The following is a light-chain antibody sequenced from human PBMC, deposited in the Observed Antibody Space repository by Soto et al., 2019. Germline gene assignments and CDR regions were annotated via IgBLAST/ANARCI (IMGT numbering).Light chain of an antibody. J-gene: IGKJ2*01. CDR1: QSLLHSNGDNF. CDR2: LGS. V-gene: IGKV2-28*01. CDR3: LHTITYPHT. Sequence: DVVMTQSPLSLPVTPGEPASISCRSSQSLLHSNGDNFLDWYLQKPGQPPQFLIYLGSNRASGVPDRFSGSGSGTDFTLQISRVEAEDVGVYYYLHTITYPHTFGQGTKLEIK.